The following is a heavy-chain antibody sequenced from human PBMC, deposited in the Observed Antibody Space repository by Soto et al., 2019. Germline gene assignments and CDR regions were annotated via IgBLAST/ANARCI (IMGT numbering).Heavy chain of an antibody. Sequence: EVQLVESGGDLIQGGGSLRLSCAASGFTFSRYWMHWVRQVPGKGLVWVSRIHGDGSDTSYADSVRGRFTISRDTSASTAYLELSSLRSEDTAVYYCARDPNDSSAYYHHYYYGMDVWGQGTTVTVSS. CDR2: IHGDGSDT. J-gene: IGHJ6*02. V-gene: IGHV3-74*01. D-gene: IGHD3-22*01. CDR1: GFTFSRYW. CDR3: ARDPNDSSAYYHHYYYGMDV.